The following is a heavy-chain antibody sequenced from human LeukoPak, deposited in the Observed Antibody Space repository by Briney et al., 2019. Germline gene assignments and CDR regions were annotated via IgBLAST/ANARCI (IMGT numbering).Heavy chain of an antibody. CDR2: LYSDGNT. D-gene: IGHD1-14*01. V-gene: IGHV3-53*01. CDR1: GFTVMTND. Sequence: GGSLRLSRAASGFTVMTNDMTWVRQAPGKGLEWVSVLYSDGNTKYADSVQGRFTISRDNSKNTLYLEMNSLSPDDTAVYYCARGVEPLAANTLAYWGQGTLVTVSS. CDR3: ARGVEPLAANTLAY. J-gene: IGHJ4*02.